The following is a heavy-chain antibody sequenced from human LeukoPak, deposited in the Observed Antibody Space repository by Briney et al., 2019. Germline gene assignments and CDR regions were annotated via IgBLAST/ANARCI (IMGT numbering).Heavy chain of an antibody. CDR1: GGSISSYY. V-gene: IGHV4-59*01. D-gene: IGHD6-13*01. Sequence: SETLSLTCTVSGGSISSYYWSWIRQPPGKGLEWIGYIYYSGSTNYNPSLKSRVTISVDTSKNQFSLKLSPVTAADTAVYYCARMKGIAAGEDWFDPWGQGTLVTVSS. J-gene: IGHJ5*02. CDR2: IYYSGST. CDR3: ARMKGIAAGEDWFDP.